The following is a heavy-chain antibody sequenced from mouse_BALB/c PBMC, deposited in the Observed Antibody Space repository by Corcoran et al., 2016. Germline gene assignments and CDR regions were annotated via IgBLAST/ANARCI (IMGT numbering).Heavy chain of an antibody. J-gene: IGHJ2*01. CDR3: AITTVVADY. V-gene: IGHV3-6*02. CDR2: ISYDGSN. CDR1: GYSITSGYY. D-gene: IGHD1-1*01. Sequence: DVQLQESGPGIVKPSQSLSLTCSVTGYSITSGYYWNWIRQFQGNKLEWMGYISYDGSNNYNPSLKNRISITRDTSKNQFFLKLNSVTTEDTATYYCAITTVVADYWGQGTTLTVSS.